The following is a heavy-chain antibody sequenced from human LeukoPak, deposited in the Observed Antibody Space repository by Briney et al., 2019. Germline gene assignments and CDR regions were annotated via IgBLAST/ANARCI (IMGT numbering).Heavy chain of an antibody. CDR2: ISGSGGGT. CDR3: AKDLHYYARGPKDY. D-gene: IGHD3-10*01. V-gene: IGHV3-23*01. CDR1: GFTFSSYG. J-gene: IGHJ4*02. Sequence: PGGSLRLSCAASGFTFSSYGMSWVRQAPGKGLEWVSAISGSGGGTYYADSVKGRFTISRDNSKNTLYLQMNSLRAEDTAVYYCAKDLHYYARGPKDYWGQGTLVTVSS.